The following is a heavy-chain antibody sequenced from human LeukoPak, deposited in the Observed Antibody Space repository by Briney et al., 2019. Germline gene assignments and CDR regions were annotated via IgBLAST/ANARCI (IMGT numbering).Heavy chain of an antibody. D-gene: IGHD2-15*01. V-gene: IGHV3-74*01. CDR2: IKSDGSNT. J-gene: IGHJ4*02. Sequence: GGSLRLSCAASGFTFSSHWMHWVRQAPGKGLVWVSRIKSDGSNTNYADSVKGRFTISRDNAKNTLHLQMNSLRAEDTAVYYCARDNYCSDGTCYSRSFDYWGQGTLVTVSS. CDR1: GFTFSSHW. CDR3: ARDNYCSDGTCYSRSFDY.